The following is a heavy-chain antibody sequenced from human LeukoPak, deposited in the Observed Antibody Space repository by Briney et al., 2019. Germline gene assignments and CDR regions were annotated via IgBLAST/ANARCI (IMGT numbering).Heavy chain of an antibody. V-gene: IGHV3-53*01. J-gene: IGHJ4*02. Sequence: PGGSLRLSCAASGFTVSSNYVSRVRQAPGKGLEWVSVIYSGGSTYYADSVKGRFTISRDNSKDTLYLQMNSLRAEDTAVYYCARDVAVGSYCSGGSCYGDYWGQGTLVTVSS. CDR2: IYSGGST. CDR1: GFTVSSNY. CDR3: ARDVAVGSYCSGGSCYGDY. D-gene: IGHD2-15*01.